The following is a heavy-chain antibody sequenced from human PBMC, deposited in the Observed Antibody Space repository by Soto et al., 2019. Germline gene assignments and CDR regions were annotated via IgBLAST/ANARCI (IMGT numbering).Heavy chain of an antibody. CDR1: GFTFSSYS. J-gene: IGHJ5*02. Sequence: EVQLVESGGGLVQPGGSLRLSCAASGFTFSSYSMNWVRQAPGKGQEWFSYMSSSSSTIYYAYAVQVLFNISRDNAKNSLYLQMNRLRAEDTAVYSCARHPERIAQIGWFDPWGQGTLVTVSS. CDR2: MSSSSSTI. CDR3: ARHPERIAQIGWFDP. D-gene: IGHD6-13*01. V-gene: IGHV3-48*01.